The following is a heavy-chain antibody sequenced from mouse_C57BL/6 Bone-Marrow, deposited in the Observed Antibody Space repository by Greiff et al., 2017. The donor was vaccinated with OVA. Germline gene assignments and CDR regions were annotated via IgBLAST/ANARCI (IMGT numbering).Heavy chain of an antibody. Sequence: EVKLVESGGGLVQPGGSLKLSCAASGFTFSDYYMYWVRQTPEKRLEWVAYISNGGGSTYYPDTVKGRFTISRDNAKNTLYLQMSRLKSEDTAMYYCARLYYDRAMDYWGQGTSVTVSS. J-gene: IGHJ4*01. CDR2: ISNGGGST. CDR3: ARLYYDRAMDY. D-gene: IGHD2-4*01. CDR1: GFTFSDYY. V-gene: IGHV5-12*01.